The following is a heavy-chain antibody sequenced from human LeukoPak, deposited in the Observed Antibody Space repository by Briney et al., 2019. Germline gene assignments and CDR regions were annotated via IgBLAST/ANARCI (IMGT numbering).Heavy chain of an antibody. CDR1: GYSFTSYW. CDR3: ARPAYRGYGFGGLNYFDY. V-gene: IGHV5-51*01. D-gene: IGHD5-12*01. Sequence: GESLKISCKGSGYSFTSYWIGWVRQVPGKGLEWMGIIYPGDSDTRYSPSFQGQVTISADKSISTAYLQWSSLKASDTAMYYCARPAYRGYGFGGLNYFDYRGQGTLGTVSS. CDR2: IYPGDSDT. J-gene: IGHJ4*02.